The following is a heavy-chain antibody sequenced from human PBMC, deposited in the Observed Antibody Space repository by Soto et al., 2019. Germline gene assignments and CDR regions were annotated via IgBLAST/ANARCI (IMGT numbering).Heavy chain of an antibody. V-gene: IGHV4-31*03. CDR1: GGSISSGGYY. CDR3: ARGGCSSTSCYYFYYYYGMDV. Sequence: LSLTCTVSGGSISSGGYYWSWIRQHPGKGLEWIGYIYYSGSTYYNPSLKSRVTISVDTSKNQFSLKLSSVTAADTAVYYCARGGCSSTSCYYFYYYYGMDVWGQGTTVTVSS. J-gene: IGHJ6*02. D-gene: IGHD2-2*01. CDR2: IYYSGST.